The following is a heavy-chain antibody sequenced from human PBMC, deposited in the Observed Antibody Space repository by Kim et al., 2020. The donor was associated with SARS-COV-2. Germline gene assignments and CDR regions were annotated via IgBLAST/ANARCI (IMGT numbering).Heavy chain of an antibody. V-gene: IGHV3-7*01. CDR3: ARDAEYYDIFWREADAFDI. CDR2: IKQDGSEK. Sequence: GGSLRLSCAASGFTFSSYWMSWVRQAPGKGLEWVANIKQDGSEKYYVDSVKGRFTISRDNAKNSLYLQMNSLRAEDTAVYYCARDAEYYDIFWREADAFDIWGQGTMVTVSS. CDR1: GFTFSSYW. J-gene: IGHJ3*02. D-gene: IGHD3-9*01.